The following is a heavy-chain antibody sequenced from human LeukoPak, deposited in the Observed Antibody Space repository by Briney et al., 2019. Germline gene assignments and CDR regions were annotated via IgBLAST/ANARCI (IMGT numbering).Heavy chain of an antibody. Sequence: SSVKVSCKASGGTFSSYAIIWVRQAPGQGLEWMGGIIPIFGTANYAQKFQGRVTITADESTSTAYMELSSLRSEDTAVYYCARGSSYGSGIYYYYYYMDVWGKGTTVTVSS. CDR1: GGTFSSYA. D-gene: IGHD3-10*01. CDR3: ARGSSYGSGIYYYYYYMDV. J-gene: IGHJ6*03. CDR2: IIPIFGTA. V-gene: IGHV1-69*01.